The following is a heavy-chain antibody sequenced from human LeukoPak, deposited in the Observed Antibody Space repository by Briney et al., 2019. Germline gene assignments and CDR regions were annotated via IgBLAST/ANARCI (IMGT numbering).Heavy chain of an antibody. CDR2: VKRDGSEK. CDR3: AKYDVWSGFSYDY. J-gene: IGHJ4*02. CDR1: GFTFSSNW. D-gene: IGHD3-3*01. Sequence: GGSLRLSCTASGFTFSSNWMGWVRQAPGKGLEWVANVKRDGSEKYYVDSVKGRFTISRDNAKNSLYLQMNSLTVEDTAVYYCAKYDVWSGFSYDYWGQGALVTVSS. V-gene: IGHV3-7*01.